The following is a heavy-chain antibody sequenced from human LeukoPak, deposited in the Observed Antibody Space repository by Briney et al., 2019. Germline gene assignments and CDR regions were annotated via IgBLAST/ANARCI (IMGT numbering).Heavy chain of an antibody. CDR1: GFTFSFYG. Sequence: GGSLRLSCAASGFTFSFYGMHWVRQAPGKGLEWVAFIRYDGSNQYYADSVKGRFTISRDNSKNTLYLQMSSLRAEDTAVYYCARVEKGSYPNPALWDYWGQGTLVTVSS. J-gene: IGHJ4*02. D-gene: IGHD1-26*01. CDR2: IRYDGSNQ. V-gene: IGHV3-30*02. CDR3: ARVEKGSYPNPALWDY.